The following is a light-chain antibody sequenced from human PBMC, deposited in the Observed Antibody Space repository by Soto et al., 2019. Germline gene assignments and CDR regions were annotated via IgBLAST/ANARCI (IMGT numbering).Light chain of an antibody. V-gene: IGLV1-40*01. CDR2: GNV. Sequence: QAVVTQPPSVSGAPGQRVTISCTGSSSNIGAGYDVQWYQQLPGTAPKLLIYGNVNRPSGVPDRFSGSKSGTSAFLAITGLQAEDEADYYCQSYDSSLSGGVFGTGTKLTVL. CDR3: QSYDSSLSGGV. CDR1: SSNIGAGYD. J-gene: IGLJ1*01.